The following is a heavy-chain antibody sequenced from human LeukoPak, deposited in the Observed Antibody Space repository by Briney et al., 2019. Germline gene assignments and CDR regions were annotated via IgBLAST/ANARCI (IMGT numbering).Heavy chain of an antibody. D-gene: IGHD2-15*01. V-gene: IGHV3-74*01. J-gene: IGHJ4*02. CDR1: GFTFSTHS. CDR3: AKVLGGLWPGIDY. Sequence: GGSLRLSCTASGFTFSTHSMHWVRQAPGKGPVWVSRINSDGSSTRYADSVTGRFTISRDNAKNTVYLQMNSLRAEDTAVYYCAKVLGGLWPGIDYWGQGTLVTVSS. CDR2: INSDGSST.